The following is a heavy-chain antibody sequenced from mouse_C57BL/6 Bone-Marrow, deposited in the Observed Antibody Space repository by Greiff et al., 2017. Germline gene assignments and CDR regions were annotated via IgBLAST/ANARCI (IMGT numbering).Heavy chain of an antibody. J-gene: IGHJ3*01. CDR2: IYPRSGNT. CDR3: AREGLLSAWFAY. V-gene: IGHV1-81*01. CDR1: GYTFTSYG. Sequence: QVQLKESGAELARPGASVKLSCKASGYTFTSYGISWVKQRTGQGLEWIGEIYPRSGNTYYNEKFKGKATLTADKSSSTEYMELRILTSEDSAVYFCAREGLLSAWFAYWGQGTLVTVSA. D-gene: IGHD2-1*01.